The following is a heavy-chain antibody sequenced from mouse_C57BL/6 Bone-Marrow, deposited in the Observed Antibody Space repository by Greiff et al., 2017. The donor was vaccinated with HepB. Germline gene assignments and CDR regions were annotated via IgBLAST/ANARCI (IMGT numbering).Heavy chain of an antibody. J-gene: IGHJ2*01. Sequence: EVKLMESGPGLVKPSQSLSLTCSVTGYSITSGYYWNWIRQFPGNILEWMGYISYDGSNNYNPSLKNRISITRDTSKNQFFLKLNSVTTEDTATYYCALAFNFDYWGQGTTLTVSS. V-gene: IGHV3-6*01. CDR1: GYSITSGYY. CDR3: ALAFNFDY. CDR2: ISYDGSN.